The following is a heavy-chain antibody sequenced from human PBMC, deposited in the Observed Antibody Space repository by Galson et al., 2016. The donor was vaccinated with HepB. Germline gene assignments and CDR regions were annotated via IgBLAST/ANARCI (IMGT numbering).Heavy chain of an antibody. CDR3: AASSGWWRLDF. CDR2: MHPSGQS. V-gene: IGHV4-4*01. CDR1: GVSIDIGYW. D-gene: IGHD6-19*01. J-gene: IGHJ4*02. Sequence: ETLSLTCAVSGVSIDIGYWWSWVRQTPGKGLEWIGEMHPSGQSNYNPSLHRRVSISVHRSKRQFSLELTSVPAADTAVYCCAASSGWWRLDFWGQGTLVPVFS.